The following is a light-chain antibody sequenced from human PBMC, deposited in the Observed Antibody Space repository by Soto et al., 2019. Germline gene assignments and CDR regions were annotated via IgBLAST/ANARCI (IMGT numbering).Light chain of an antibody. J-gene: IGLJ2*01. CDR3: GTWDSSLDAGV. CDR1: NSNIGSNS. V-gene: IGLV1-51*01. CDR2: DND. Sequence: QSVLTQPPSVSGAPGQKVTISCSGSNSNIGSNSVSWYQQLPGTAPTLLIYDNDKRPSEIPDRFSGSRSGTSATLCIAGLQTGDEADYYCGTWDSSLDAGVFGGGTKLTVL.